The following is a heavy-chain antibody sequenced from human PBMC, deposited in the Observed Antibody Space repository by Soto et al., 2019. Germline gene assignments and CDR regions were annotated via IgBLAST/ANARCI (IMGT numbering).Heavy chain of an antibody. Sequence: QVQLVESGGGVVQPGRSLRLSCAASGFTFSSYAMHWVRQAPGKGLEWVAVISDDGSNKYYADSVKGRFTISRDNSKNTLYLQMNSLRAEDTAVYYCARARLDTPALDYWGQGTLVTVSS. J-gene: IGHJ4*02. V-gene: IGHV3-30-3*01. D-gene: IGHD2-2*01. CDR2: ISDDGSNK. CDR3: ARARLDTPALDY. CDR1: GFTFSSYA.